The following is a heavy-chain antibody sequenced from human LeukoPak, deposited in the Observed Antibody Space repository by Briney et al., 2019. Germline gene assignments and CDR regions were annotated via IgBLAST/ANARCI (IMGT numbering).Heavy chain of an antibody. D-gene: IGHD1-7*01. V-gene: IGHV4-61*01. CDR1: GGSVSSGSYY. CDR3: ARVSWNYAIDY. J-gene: IGHJ4*02. Sequence: SETLSLTCTVSGGSVSSGSYYWSWIRQPPGKGLEWIGYIYYSGSTNYNPSLKSRVTISVDTSKNQFSLKLSSVTAADTAVYYCARVSWNYAIDYWGQGTLVTVSS. CDR2: IYYSGST.